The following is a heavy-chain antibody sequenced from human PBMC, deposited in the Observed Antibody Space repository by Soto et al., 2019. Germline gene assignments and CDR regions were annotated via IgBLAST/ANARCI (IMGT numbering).Heavy chain of an antibody. Sequence: PGESLKISCKGSEYKFTSYWIGWVRQMPGKGLEWMGIIYPGDSDTRYSPSFKGQVTISADKSTSTAYLQWSSLKASDTAMYYCARTGIAADGYYYYGMDVWGQGTTVTVSS. CDR1: EYKFTSYW. D-gene: IGHD6-13*01. V-gene: IGHV5-51*01. CDR3: ARTGIAADGYYYYGMDV. CDR2: IYPGDSDT. J-gene: IGHJ6*02.